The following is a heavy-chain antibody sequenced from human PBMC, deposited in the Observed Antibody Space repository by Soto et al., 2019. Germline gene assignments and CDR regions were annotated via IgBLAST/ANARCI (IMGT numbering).Heavy chain of an antibody. D-gene: IGHD3-22*01. V-gene: IGHV3-23*01. CDR2: ISGSGGST. CDR1: GFTFSSYA. Sequence: GGSLRLSCAASGFTFSSYAMSWVRQAPGKGLEWVSAISGSGGSTYYADSVKGRFTISRDNSKNTLYLQMNSLRAEDTAVYNWAKDNYYDSSGYPYDVFDIGGQGKRVTVSS. CDR3: AKDNYYDSSGYPYDVFDI. J-gene: IGHJ3*02.